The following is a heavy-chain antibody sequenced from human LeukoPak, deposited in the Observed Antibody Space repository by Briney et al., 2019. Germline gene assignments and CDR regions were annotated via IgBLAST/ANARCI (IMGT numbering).Heavy chain of an antibody. CDR2: IYYSGST. CDR1: GGSISSGNYY. J-gene: IGHJ4*02. CDR3: ARAAGGQPYFDY. Sequence: SSETLSLTCTVSGGSISSGNYYWNWIRQPPGKGLEWIAYIYYSGSTNYNPSLKSRVTISVDTSKNRFSLKLNSVTAADTAVYYCARAAGGQPYFDYWGQGTLVTVSS. V-gene: IGHV4-61*01. D-gene: IGHD6-25*01.